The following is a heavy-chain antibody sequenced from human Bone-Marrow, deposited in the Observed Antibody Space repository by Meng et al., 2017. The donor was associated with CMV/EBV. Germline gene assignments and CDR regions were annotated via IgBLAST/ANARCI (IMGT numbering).Heavy chain of an antibody. Sequence: SLTCGVYGGSFSSYHWNWIRQPPGKGLEWIGEINHRGSANYNPSLKSRVTMSVDTSKKQFSLKLSSVTAADTALYFCAREIVGATDYWGQGTLVTVSS. V-gene: IGHV4-34*01. D-gene: IGHD1-26*01. CDR3: AREIVGATDY. CDR1: GGSFSSYH. CDR2: INHRGSA. J-gene: IGHJ4*02.